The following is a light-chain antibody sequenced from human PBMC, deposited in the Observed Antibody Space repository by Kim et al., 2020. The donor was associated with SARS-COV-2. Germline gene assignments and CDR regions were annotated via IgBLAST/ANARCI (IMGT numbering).Light chain of an antibody. Sequence: VALGQTVRITCHGDSLRSYYATWYQRRPGQAPILVIYGKNNRPSGIPDRFSGSSSGNTASLTITGTQAGDEADYYCNSRDSNDNVVFGGGTQLTVL. CDR2: GKN. V-gene: IGLV3-19*01. CDR1: SLRSYY. J-gene: IGLJ2*01. CDR3: NSRDSNDNVV.